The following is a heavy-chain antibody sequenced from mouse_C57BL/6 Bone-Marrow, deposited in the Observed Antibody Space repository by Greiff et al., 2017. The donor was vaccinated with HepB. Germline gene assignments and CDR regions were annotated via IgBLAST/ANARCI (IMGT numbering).Heavy chain of an antibody. Sequence: QVQLQQPGAELVRPGSSVKLSCKASGYTFTSYWMDWVKQRPGQGLEWIGNIYPSDSETHYNQKFKDKATLTVDKSSSTAYMQLSSLTSEDSAVYYCARSDFYYGNYGYYAMDYWGQGTSVTVSS. CDR2: IYPSDSET. V-gene: IGHV1-61*01. J-gene: IGHJ4*01. CDR3: ARSDFYYGNYGYYAMDY. CDR1: GYTFTSYW. D-gene: IGHD2-1*01.